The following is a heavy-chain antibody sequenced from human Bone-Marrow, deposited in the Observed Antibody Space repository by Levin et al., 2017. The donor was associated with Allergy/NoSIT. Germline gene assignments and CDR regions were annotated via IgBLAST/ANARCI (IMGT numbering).Heavy chain of an antibody. CDR3: ARDNGTTPTLEVRDPTPAFDI. V-gene: IGHV4-30-4*01. Sequence: SETLSLTCTVFGGSISSGDYYWSWIRQPPGKGLEWIGYIYYSGSTYYNPSLKSRVTISVDTSKNQFSLKLSSVTAADTAVYYCARDNGTTPTLEVRDPTPAFDIWGQGTMVTVSS. CDR2: IYYSGST. D-gene: IGHD1/OR15-1a*01. CDR1: GGSISSGDYY. J-gene: IGHJ3*02.